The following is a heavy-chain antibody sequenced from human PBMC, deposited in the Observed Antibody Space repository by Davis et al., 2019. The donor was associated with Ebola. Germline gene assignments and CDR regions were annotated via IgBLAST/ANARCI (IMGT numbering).Heavy chain of an antibody. Sequence: GGSLRLSCAASGFTFSTYGMHWVRQAPGKGPEWVSVISYDGTKEYYADSVKGRFTISRDNSKNTLYLQMNSLRAEDTAVYYCARDYDFWSGYPGYGMDVWGQGTTVTVSS. D-gene: IGHD3-3*01. V-gene: IGHV3-30*03. CDR1: GFTFSTYG. CDR2: ISYDGTKE. J-gene: IGHJ6*02. CDR3: ARDYDFWSGYPGYGMDV.